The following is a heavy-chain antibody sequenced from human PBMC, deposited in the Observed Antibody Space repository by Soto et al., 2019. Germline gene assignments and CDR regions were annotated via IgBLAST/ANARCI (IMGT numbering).Heavy chain of an antibody. CDR1: GYTFTSYG. Sequence: GASVKVSCKASGYTFTSYGIRWVRQAPGQRLEWMGWLNAANGDTKYSPKFQGRVTITRDTSASTAYMELSSLRSEDTAVYYCVRRHVSATGIDWFDPWGQGTLVTVSP. J-gene: IGHJ5*02. D-gene: IGHD6-13*01. CDR3: VRRHVSATGIDWFDP. V-gene: IGHV1-3*01. CDR2: LNAANGDT.